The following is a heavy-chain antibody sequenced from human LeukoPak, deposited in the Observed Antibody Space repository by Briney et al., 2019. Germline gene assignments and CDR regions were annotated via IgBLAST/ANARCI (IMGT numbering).Heavy chain of an antibody. V-gene: IGHV1-69*05. J-gene: IGHJ5*02. CDR1: GGTFSSYA. CDR3: ARGRWFDP. CDR2: IIPIFGTA. Sequence: SAKVSSKASGGTFSSYAISWVRQAPGQGLEWMCGIIPIFGTANYAQKFQGRVTITTEEITSTAYIELSSLRSEDTAVYYCARGRWFDPWGQGTLVTVSS.